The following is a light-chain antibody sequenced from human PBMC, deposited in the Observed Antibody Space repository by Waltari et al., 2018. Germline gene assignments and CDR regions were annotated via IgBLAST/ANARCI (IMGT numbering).Light chain of an antibody. CDR3: QQYNNGPPDT. CDR2: GVS. Sequence: EIVITQTPATLSVCPGERATLSFRASQGVSSNLAWYQQKPGQAPRLLIYGVSTRATGIPARFSCSGSGTEFTLTISSLQSEDFAVYFCQQYNNGPPDTFGQGTKLEIK. CDR1: QGVSSN. J-gene: IGKJ2*01. V-gene: IGKV3-15*01.